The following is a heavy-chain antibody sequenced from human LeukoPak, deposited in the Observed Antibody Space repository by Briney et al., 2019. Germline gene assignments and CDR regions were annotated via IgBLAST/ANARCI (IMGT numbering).Heavy chain of an antibody. J-gene: IGHJ4*02. V-gene: IGHV3-21*01. Sequence: PGGSLRLSCAASGFTFSSYSMNWVRQAPGKGLEWVSSISSSSSYIYYADSVKGRFTISRDNAKNSLYLQMNSLRAEDTAVYYCARDSVYGYYVFDYWGQGTLVTVSS. CDR2: ISSSSSYI. CDR1: GFTFSSYS. D-gene: IGHD4-17*01. CDR3: ARDSVYGYYVFDY.